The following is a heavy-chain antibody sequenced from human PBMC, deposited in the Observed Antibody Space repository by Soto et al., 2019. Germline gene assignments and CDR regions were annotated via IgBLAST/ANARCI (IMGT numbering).Heavy chain of an antibody. CDR2: IYHSGST. V-gene: IGHV4-30-2*01. J-gene: IGHJ4*02. Sequence: SETLSLTCAVSGGSISSGGYSWSWIRQPPGKGLEWIGYIYHSGSTYYNPSLKSRVTISVDRSKNQFSLKLSSVTAADTAVYYCARFDHGDYSYFDYWGQENLVTISS. D-gene: IGHD4-17*01. CDR1: GGSISSGGYS. CDR3: ARFDHGDYSYFDY.